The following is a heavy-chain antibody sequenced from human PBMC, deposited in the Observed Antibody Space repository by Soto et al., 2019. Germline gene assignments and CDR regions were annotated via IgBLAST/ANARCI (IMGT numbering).Heavy chain of an antibody. J-gene: IGHJ3*02. Sequence: LRLSCAASGFTFSSYAMSWVRQAPGKGLEWVSAISGGGGSTYYADSVKGRFTISRDNSKNTLYLQMNSLRAEDTAVYYCATRDYYDSSGYYRSPASYAFDIWGQGTMVTVSS. D-gene: IGHD3-22*01. V-gene: IGHV3-23*01. CDR3: ATRDYYDSSGYYRSPASYAFDI. CDR1: GFTFSSYA. CDR2: ISGGGGST.